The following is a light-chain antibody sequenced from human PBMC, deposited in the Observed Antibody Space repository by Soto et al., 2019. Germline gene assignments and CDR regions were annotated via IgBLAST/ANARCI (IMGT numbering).Light chain of an antibody. CDR2: GNT. CDR1: SSNIGAGYD. Sequence: QSVLTQPPSVSGAPGQTVTITCTGSSSNIGAGYDVHWYQHLPGTTPKLLIFGNTNRPSRVPARFSGCKSGTSASLAITGRQAEDEADYYCQSYDSSLSALYVFGTGTKLTVL. CDR3: QSYDSSLSALYV. J-gene: IGLJ1*01. V-gene: IGLV1-40*01.